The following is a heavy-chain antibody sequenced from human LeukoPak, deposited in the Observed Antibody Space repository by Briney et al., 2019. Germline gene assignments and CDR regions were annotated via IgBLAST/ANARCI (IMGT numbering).Heavy chain of an antibody. J-gene: IGHJ6*03. CDR3: AREVADYGGYYYYHYMDV. V-gene: IGHV4-39*07. CDR1: VGSISSSSYH. CDR2: IYYSGTT. D-gene: IGHD4-23*01. Sequence: SETLSLTCTVSVGSISSSSYHWGWIRQPPGKGLEWIASIYYSGTTYYNPSLKSRVTMSVDTSKNQFSLKLSSVTAADTAMYYCAREVADYGGYYYYHYMDVWGKGTTVTISS.